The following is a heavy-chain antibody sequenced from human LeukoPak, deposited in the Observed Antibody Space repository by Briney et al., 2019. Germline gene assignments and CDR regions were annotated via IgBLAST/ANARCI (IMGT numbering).Heavy chain of an antibody. CDR1: GFTFSSYA. Sequence: GSLRLSCAASGFTFSSYAMSWVRQAPGKGLEWIGSIYYNGNSYYNQSLKSRVTISLDTSKNQLSLILNSVTAADTAVYYCARYSGSYAHFDYWGQGTLVTVSS. CDR2: IYYNGNS. D-gene: IGHD1-26*01. J-gene: IGHJ4*02. V-gene: IGHV4-38-2*01. CDR3: ARYSGSYAHFDY.